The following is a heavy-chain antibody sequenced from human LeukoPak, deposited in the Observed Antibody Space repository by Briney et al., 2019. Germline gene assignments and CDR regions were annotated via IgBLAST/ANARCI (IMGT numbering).Heavy chain of an antibody. V-gene: IGHV4-34*01. J-gene: IGHJ4*02. CDR3: ARSPTVTTWIDY. CDR1: GGSFSGYY. Sequence: SETLSLTCAVYGGSFSGYYWSWIRQPPGKGLEWIGEINHSGSTNYNPSLKSRVTISVDTSKNQFSLKLSSVTAADAAVYYCARSPTVTTWIDYWGQGTLVTVSS. CDR2: INHSGST. D-gene: IGHD4-17*01.